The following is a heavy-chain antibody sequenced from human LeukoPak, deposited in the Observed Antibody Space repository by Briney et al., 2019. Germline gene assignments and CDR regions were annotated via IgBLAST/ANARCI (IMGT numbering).Heavy chain of an antibody. J-gene: IGHJ4*02. CDR2: ISGSGGST. Sequence: PGGSLRLSCAASGFTFSSYAMSWVRQAPGKGLEWVSIISGSGGSTYYADSVKGRFTISRDNSKNTLCLQTNRLRAEDTAIYYCAKGGPMIVVVIFDYWGQGTLVTVSS. V-gene: IGHV3-23*01. D-gene: IGHD3-22*01. CDR1: GFTFSSYA. CDR3: AKGGPMIVVVIFDY.